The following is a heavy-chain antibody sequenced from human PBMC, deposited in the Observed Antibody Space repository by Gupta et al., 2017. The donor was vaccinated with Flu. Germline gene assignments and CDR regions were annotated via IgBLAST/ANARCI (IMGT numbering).Heavy chain of an antibody. CDR1: GLTFSDAW. CDR3: ITDDARTTMIRGIMGY. V-gene: IGHV3-15*01. D-gene: IGHD3-10*01. J-gene: IGHJ4*02. CDR2: IKTKTEGGST. Sequence: EVQLVESGGGLVKPGGSLRLSCAVSGLTFSDAWMSWVRQAPGKGLEWVGRIKTKTEGGSTDYAAPVKGRFTISRDDSKNTLYLQMNSLQTEDTAVYYCITDDARTTMIRGIMGYWGQGTLVTVSS.